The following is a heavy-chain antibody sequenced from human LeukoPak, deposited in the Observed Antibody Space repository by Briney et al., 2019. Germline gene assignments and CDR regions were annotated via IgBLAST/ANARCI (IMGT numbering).Heavy chain of an antibody. CDR1: GLTFSSYW. CDR2: INSDGSST. Sequence: GGSLRLSCAASGLTFSSYWMHWVRQAPGKGLVWVSRINSDGSSTSYADSVKGRFTISRDNAKNTLYLQMDSLRAEDTAVYYCARRSSGSPPYYFGYWGQGTLVTVSS. CDR3: ARRSSGSPPYYFGY. D-gene: IGHD1-26*01. V-gene: IGHV3-74*01. J-gene: IGHJ4*02.